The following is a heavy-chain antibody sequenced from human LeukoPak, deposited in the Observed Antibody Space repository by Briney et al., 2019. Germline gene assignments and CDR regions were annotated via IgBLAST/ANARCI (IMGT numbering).Heavy chain of an antibody. D-gene: IGHD2-21*02. Sequence: GGTLRLSCAASGFTFSSYAMSWVRQAPGKGLEWVSAISGSGGSTYYADSVKGRFTISRDNSKNTLYLQMNSLRAEDTALYYCAKGIRIIVVVTAIDYWGQGTLVTVSS. CDR2: ISGSGGST. V-gene: IGHV3-23*01. J-gene: IGHJ4*02. CDR1: GFTFSSYA. CDR3: AKGIRIIVVVTAIDY.